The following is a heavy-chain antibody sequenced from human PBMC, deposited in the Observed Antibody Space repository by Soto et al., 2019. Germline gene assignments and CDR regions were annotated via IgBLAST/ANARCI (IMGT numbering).Heavy chain of an antibody. CDR3: AREHTSSWYFDD. J-gene: IGHJ4*02. CDR1: GYTFASYA. D-gene: IGHD6-13*01. Sequence: ASVKVSCKASGYTFASYAMHWVRQAPGQSLEWMGWINTGNGNTKYSQKFQGRVTITRDTSASTAYMELSSPRSEDTAVYYCAREHTSSWYFDDWGQGTLVTVSS. V-gene: IGHV1-3*04. CDR2: INTGNGNT.